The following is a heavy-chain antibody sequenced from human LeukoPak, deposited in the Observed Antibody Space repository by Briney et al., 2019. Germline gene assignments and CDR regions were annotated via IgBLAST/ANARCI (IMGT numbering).Heavy chain of an antibody. J-gene: IGHJ4*02. Sequence: SETLSLTCTVSGGSIYNANYYWSWIRRPPAEGLEWLGYVYYTGTTYYNPSLQRRVIISIDTSKNQFSLEVPSVTAADTAVYYCVRSVVRRTLYFDSWGLGTLVTVSS. CDR3: VRSVVRRTLYFDS. CDR1: GGSIYNANYY. CDR2: VYYTGTT. V-gene: IGHV4-30-4*01. D-gene: IGHD3-10*01.